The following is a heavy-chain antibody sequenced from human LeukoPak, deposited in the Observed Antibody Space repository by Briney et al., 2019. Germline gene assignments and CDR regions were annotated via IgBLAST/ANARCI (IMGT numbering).Heavy chain of an antibody. Sequence: GASVKVSCKASGYTFTGCYMHWVRQAPGQGLEWMGWINPNSGCTNYAQKLQGRVTMTTDTSTSTAYMELRSLRSDDTAVYYCARGVSGDYGDYWTDYWGQGTLVTVSS. V-gene: IGHV1-2*02. J-gene: IGHJ4*02. D-gene: IGHD4-17*01. CDR1: GYTFTGCY. CDR2: INPNSGCT. CDR3: ARGVSGDYGDYWTDY.